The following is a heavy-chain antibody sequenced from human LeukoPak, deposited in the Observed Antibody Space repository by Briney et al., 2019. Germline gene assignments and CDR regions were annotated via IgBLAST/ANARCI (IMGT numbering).Heavy chain of an antibody. V-gene: IGHV3-7*01. CDR2: IHEDGSVK. D-gene: IGHD3-9*01. Sequence: PGGSLRLSCAASGFSFIAYAMSWFRQAPGKGLEWVANIHEDGSVKNYVDSVKGRFTISRDNSKNTLYLQMNSLRAEDTAVYYCAKDMFSSGYYYTHQAFDYWGQGTLVTVSS. CDR3: AKDMFSSGYYYTHQAFDY. J-gene: IGHJ4*02. CDR1: GFSFIAYA.